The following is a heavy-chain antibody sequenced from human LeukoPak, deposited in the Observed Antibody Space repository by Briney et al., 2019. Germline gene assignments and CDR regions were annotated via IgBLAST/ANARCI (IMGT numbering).Heavy chain of an antibody. Sequence: HAGGSLRLSCAASGFTFSSYEMNWVRQAPGKGLEWVSYISSSGSTIYYADSVKGRFTISRDNAKNSLYLQMNSLRAEDTAVYYCAKVMDEYFQHWGQGTLVTVSS. CDR3: AKVMDEYFQH. D-gene: IGHD2-21*01. CDR2: ISSSGSTI. CDR1: GFTFSSYE. J-gene: IGHJ1*01. V-gene: IGHV3-48*03.